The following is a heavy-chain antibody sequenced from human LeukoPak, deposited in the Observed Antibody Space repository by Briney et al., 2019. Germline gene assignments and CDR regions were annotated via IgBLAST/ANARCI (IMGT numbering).Heavy chain of an antibody. V-gene: IGHV1-18*01. J-gene: IGHJ5*02. CDR2: ISAYNGNT. CDR1: GYTFTSYG. D-gene: IGHD3-10*01. CDR3: ARDSRITMVRGVPNWFDP. Sequence: ASVKVSCKASGYTFTSYGISWVRQAPGQGLEWMGWISAYNGNTSYAQKLQGRVTMTTDTSTSTAYMELRSLRSDDTAVYYCARDSRITMVRGVPNWFDPWGQGTLVTVSS.